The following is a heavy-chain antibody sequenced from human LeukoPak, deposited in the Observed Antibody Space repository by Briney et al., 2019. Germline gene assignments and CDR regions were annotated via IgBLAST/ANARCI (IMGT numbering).Heavy chain of an antibody. Sequence: PSETLSLSCTVSGGSISSSDTYWGWIRQPPGKGLEWIGSISYMGGPYHNPSLRSRVTMSVDTSKNQFSLNLSSVTAADKAVYYCARLSHCSSASCYTSYFDSWGQGTLVTVSS. D-gene: IGHD2-2*02. J-gene: IGHJ4*02. CDR1: GGSISSSDTY. CDR2: ISYMGGP. V-gene: IGHV4-39*07. CDR3: ARLSHCSSASCYTSYFDS.